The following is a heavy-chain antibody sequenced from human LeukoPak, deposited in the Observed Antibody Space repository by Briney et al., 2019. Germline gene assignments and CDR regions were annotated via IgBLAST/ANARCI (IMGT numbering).Heavy chain of an antibody. J-gene: IGHJ4*02. CDR2: IYYSGST. V-gene: IGHV4-59*01. CDR3: ARGRRVFHY. D-gene: IGHD2-21*01. CDR1: VGSISSYY. Sequence: SETLSLTCTVSVGSISSYYWSWIRQPPGKGLEWIGYIYYSGSTNYNPSLKSRVTISVDTSKNQFSLELNSVTAADTAVYYCARGRRVFHYWGQGTLVTVSS.